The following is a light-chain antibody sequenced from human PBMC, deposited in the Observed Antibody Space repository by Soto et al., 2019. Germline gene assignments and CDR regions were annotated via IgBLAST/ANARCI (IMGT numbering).Light chain of an antibody. CDR1: QGIDNY. CDR2: AAS. CDR3: QQYKTYPHT. Sequence: DIRMTQSPSSLSASIGDRVTITCRASQGIDNYLAWFQQQPGKAPKSLISAASTLQSGVPSRFSGRGSGTDFTLTISALQPEDFATYYCQQYKTYPHTFGQGTKLDI. J-gene: IGKJ2*01. V-gene: IGKV1-16*01.